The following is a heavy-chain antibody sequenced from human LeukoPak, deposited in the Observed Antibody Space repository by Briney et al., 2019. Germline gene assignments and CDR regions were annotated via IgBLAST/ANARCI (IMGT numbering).Heavy chain of an antibody. CDR2: INHSGST. J-gene: IGHJ4*02. CDR3: ARDITGSFDY. Sequence: SETLSLTCAVYGGSFSGYYWSWIRQPPGKGLEWIGEINHSGSTNYTPSLKSRVTISVDTSKNQVSLKLSSVTAAVTAVYYCARDITGSFDYWGQGNLVTVSS. D-gene: IGHD1-14*01. V-gene: IGHV4-34*01. CDR1: GGSFSGYY.